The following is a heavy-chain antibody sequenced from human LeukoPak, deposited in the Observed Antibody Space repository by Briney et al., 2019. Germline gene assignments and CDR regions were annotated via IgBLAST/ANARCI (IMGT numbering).Heavy chain of an antibody. J-gene: IGHJ4*02. CDR3: VRGRSYGFDFDS. CDR2: KYYSGST. CDR1: GVSINTCCYY. D-gene: IGHD5-18*01. V-gene: IGHV4-61*01. Sequence: PSETLSLTCAVSGVSINTCCYYWSWIRQPPGKGLEWIGYKYYSGSTRYNSSLRSRLTTSLDTSNNQFSLRLSSVTAADTAVYYCVRGRSYGFDFDSWGPGTLVIVST.